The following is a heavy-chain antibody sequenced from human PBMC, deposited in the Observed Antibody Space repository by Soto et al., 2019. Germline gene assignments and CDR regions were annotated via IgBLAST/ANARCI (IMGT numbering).Heavy chain of an antibody. CDR2: IIAGNGDT. J-gene: IGHJ6*02. Sequence: QVQLVQSGAEVKKPGASVKVSCKASGYTFTNYAIHWVRQAPGQRLEWMGWIIAGNGDTGYSQKFQGRVTITGDTSASIAYMELSSLRSEDTAIYYCAKDRYCSGSTCYSRYYGMDVWGQGPTVTVSS. D-gene: IGHD2-15*01. CDR3: AKDRYCSGSTCYSRYYGMDV. CDR1: GYTFTNYA. V-gene: IGHV1-3*01.